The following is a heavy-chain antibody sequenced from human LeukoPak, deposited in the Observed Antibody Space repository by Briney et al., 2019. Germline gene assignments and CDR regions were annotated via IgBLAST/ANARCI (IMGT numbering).Heavy chain of an antibody. Sequence: ASVTVSFTASGYTFTGYYMHWVRQAPGQGLEWMGRINPNSGGTNYAQKFQGRVTMTRDTSISTAYMELSRLRSDDTAVYYCARDPRIAALFTNNWFDPWGQGTLVTVSS. CDR1: GYTFTGYY. D-gene: IGHD6-6*01. J-gene: IGHJ5*02. CDR2: INPNSGGT. V-gene: IGHV1-2*06. CDR3: ARDPRIAALFTNNWFDP.